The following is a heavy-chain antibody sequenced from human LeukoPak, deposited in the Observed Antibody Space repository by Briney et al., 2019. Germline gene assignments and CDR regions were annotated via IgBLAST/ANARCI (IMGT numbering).Heavy chain of an antibody. Sequence: RSGGSLRLSCAASGFTFDDYAMHWVRQAPGKGLEWVSLISWDGGSTYYADSVKGRFTISRDNSKNSLYLQMNSLRAEDTALYYCAKGSFPGSGSYRSPIDYWGQGTLVTVSS. CDR2: ISWDGGST. CDR3: AKGSFPGSGSYRSPIDY. CDR1: GFTFDDYA. D-gene: IGHD3-10*01. J-gene: IGHJ4*02. V-gene: IGHV3-43D*03.